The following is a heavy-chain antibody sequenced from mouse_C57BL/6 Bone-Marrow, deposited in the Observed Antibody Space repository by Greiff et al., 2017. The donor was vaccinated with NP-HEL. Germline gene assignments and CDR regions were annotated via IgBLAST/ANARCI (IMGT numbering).Heavy chain of an antibody. J-gene: IGHJ4*01. CDR3: ARGGYYSNDYAMDY. Sequence: QVQLQQPGAELVMPGASVKLSCKASGYTFTSYWMHWVKQRPGQGLEWIGEIDPSDSYTNYNQKFKGKSTLTVDKSSSTAYMQLSSLTSEDSAVYYCARGGYYSNDYAMDYWGQGTSVTVSS. CDR2: IDPSDSYT. V-gene: IGHV1-69*01. D-gene: IGHD2-5*01. CDR1: GYTFTSYW.